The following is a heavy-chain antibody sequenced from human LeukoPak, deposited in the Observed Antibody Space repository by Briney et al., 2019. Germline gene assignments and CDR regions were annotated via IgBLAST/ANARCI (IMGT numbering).Heavy chain of an antibody. J-gene: IGHJ4*02. D-gene: IGHD1-26*01. CDR3: AKGGGATEYYFDY. V-gene: IGHV3-30*18. Sequence: GGSLRLSCAASGFTFSSYGMHWVRQAPGRGLEWVAVISYDGSNKYYADSVKGRFTISRDNSKNTLYLQTNSLRAEDTAVYYCAKGGGATEYYFDYWGQGTLVTVSS. CDR1: GFTFSSYG. CDR2: ISYDGSNK.